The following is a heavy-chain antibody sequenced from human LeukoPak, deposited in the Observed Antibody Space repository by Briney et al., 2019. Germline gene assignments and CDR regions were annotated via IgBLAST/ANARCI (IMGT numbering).Heavy chain of an antibody. CDR3: VKVPVFSLTISEVVTDDAFDI. J-gene: IGHJ3*02. CDR1: GFTFSSYA. CDR2: ISGSGGAT. D-gene: IGHD3-3*01. Sequence: PGGSLRLSCAASGFTFSSYAMSWVRQAPGKGLEWVSAISGSGGATYYADSVKGWFTISRVNSKNTLYLQMNSLRAEDTAVYYCVKVPVFSLTISEVVTDDAFDIWGQGTIVTVSS. V-gene: IGHV3-23*01.